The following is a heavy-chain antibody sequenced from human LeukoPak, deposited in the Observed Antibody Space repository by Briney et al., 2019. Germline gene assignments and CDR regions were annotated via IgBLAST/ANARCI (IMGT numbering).Heavy chain of an antibody. V-gene: IGHV1-2*02. CDR1: GYTFTNYD. CDR2: INPNSGGT. Sequence: ASVKVSCKASGYTFTNYDINWVRQAPGQGLEWMGWINPNSGGTNYAQKFQGRVTMTRDTSISTAYMELSRLRSDDTAVYYCAREEDCSSTSCYTSDAFDIWGQGTMVTVSS. D-gene: IGHD2-2*02. J-gene: IGHJ3*02. CDR3: AREEDCSSTSCYTSDAFDI.